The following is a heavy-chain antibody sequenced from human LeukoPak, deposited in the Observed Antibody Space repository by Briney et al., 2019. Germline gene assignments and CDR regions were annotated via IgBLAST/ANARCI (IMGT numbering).Heavy chain of an antibody. CDR1: GFTFRSYG. V-gene: IGHV3-53*01. J-gene: IGHJ5*02. CDR3: ALHINGDYESRFDP. D-gene: IGHD4-17*01. CDR2: IYSGGST. Sequence: PGGSLRLSCAASGFTFRSYGMSWVRQAPGKGLEWVSVIYSGGSTFYADSVKGRFTISRDNSNNTLYLQMNSLRAEDTAVYYCALHINGDYESRFDPWGQGTLVTVSS.